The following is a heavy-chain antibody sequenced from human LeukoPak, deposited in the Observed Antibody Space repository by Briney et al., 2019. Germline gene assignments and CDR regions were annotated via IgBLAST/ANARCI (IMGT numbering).Heavy chain of an antibody. CDR1: GFTFDDYG. Sequence: GGSLRLSCAASGFTFDDYGMSWVRQAPGKGLEWVSGINWNGGSTGYADSVKGRFTISRDNSKNTLYLQMYSLRPEDTAVYYCARSEWEQGYGFDIWGQGTMVTVSS. V-gene: IGHV3-20*04. CDR2: INWNGGST. J-gene: IGHJ3*02. D-gene: IGHD1-26*01. CDR3: ARSEWEQGYGFDI.